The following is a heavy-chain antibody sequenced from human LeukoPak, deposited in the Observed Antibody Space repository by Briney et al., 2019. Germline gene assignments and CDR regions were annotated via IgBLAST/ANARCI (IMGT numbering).Heavy chain of an antibody. J-gene: IGHJ4*02. CDR2: IYESGST. Sequence: KPSETLSLTCSVSGYSISSGKYWAWIRQTPGKGLEWIGSIYESGSTYYTPSLKSRVTMSVDTSKNQFSLSLTSVTAADTAVYFCARGPGISGDHIYPDYWARESRSPSRQ. V-gene: IGHV4-38-2*02. CDR1: GYSISSGKY. CDR3: ARGPGISGDHIYPDY. D-gene: IGHD2-21*01.